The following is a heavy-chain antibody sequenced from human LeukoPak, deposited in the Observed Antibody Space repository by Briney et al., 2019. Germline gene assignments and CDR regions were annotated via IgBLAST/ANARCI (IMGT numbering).Heavy chain of an antibody. D-gene: IGHD5-18*01. CDR3: ARGRGGYPD. J-gene: IGHJ3*01. CDR1: GFTFSIYS. V-gene: IGHV4-34*01. Sequence: GSLRLSCAASGFTFSIYSMNWLRQAPGKGLEWIGEINHGGSTNYNPSLKSRVTISLDTSKSQFSLKLSSVTAADTAVYYCARGRGGYPDWGQGTMVTVSS. CDR2: INHGGST.